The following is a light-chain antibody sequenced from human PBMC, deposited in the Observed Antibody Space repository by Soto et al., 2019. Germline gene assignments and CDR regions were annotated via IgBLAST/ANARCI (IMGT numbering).Light chain of an antibody. CDR1: QSVSSY. CDR2: GAS. CDR3: EEPSTWPKR. Sequence: RASQSVSSYLAWYQQKPGQAPRLLIYGASTRATGIPERFSCSGYGTEYNITLSSLHSEDSALYYCEEPSTWPKRFAEGTKVDIK. V-gene: IGKV3D-15*01. J-gene: IGKJ1*01.